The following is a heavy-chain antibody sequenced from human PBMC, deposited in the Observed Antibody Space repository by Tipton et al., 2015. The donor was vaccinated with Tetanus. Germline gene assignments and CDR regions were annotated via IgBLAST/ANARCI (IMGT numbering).Heavy chain of an antibody. J-gene: IGHJ5*02. Sequence: SLRLSCVASGFTFSGHWMYWVRQAPGKGLVWVSRINGEASDTGYADSVKGRLSISRDNTKNMLYLQINSLRAEDTAVYFCARDRFGDNYDIPSNWFGPWGQGTLVTVSS. V-gene: IGHV3-74*01. D-gene: IGHD3-9*01. CDR3: ARDRFGDNYDIPSNWFGP. CDR1: GFTFSGHW. CDR2: INGEASDT.